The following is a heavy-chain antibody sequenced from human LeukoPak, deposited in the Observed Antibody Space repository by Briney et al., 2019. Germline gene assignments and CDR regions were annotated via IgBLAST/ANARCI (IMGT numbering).Heavy chain of an antibody. V-gene: IGHV4-34*01. D-gene: IGHD3-10*01. J-gene: IGHJ6*04. Sequence: SETLSLTCAVYGGSFSGYYWSWIRQPPGKGLEWIGEINHSGSTNYNPSLKSRVTISVDTSKNQFSLKLSSVTAADTAVYYCARGGAYYYGSGSYYNRGNYYYGMDVRGKGTTVTVSS. CDR1: GGSFSGYY. CDR2: INHSGST. CDR3: ARGGAYYYGSGSYYNRGNYYYGMDV.